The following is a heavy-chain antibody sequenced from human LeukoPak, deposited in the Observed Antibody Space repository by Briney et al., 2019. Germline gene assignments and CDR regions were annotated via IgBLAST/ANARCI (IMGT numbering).Heavy chain of an antibody. CDR3: ANQGGSLTEVGYYMDV. V-gene: IGHV3-30*02. CDR2: IRSDGTSK. CDR1: GFTFSTYG. D-gene: IGHD1-26*01. J-gene: IGHJ6*03. Sequence: GGSLRLSCAAFGFTFSTYGMHWVRQAPGKGLEWVAFIRSDGTSKYYTDSVKGRFTISRDNSKNTLYLQMNSLRPEDTAVYYCANQGGSLTEVGYYMDVWGKGTTVTVSS.